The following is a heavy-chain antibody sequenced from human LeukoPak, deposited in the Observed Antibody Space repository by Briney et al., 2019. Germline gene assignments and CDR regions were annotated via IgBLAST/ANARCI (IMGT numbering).Heavy chain of an antibody. D-gene: IGHD5-18*01. CDR2: ISDYNGNT. CDR3: ARGGGIQLWDKFDY. J-gene: IGHJ4*02. CDR1: GGTFSIYA. Sequence: AWVKVSSKPSGGTFSIYATSWVRQAPGQGLEWMGWISDYNGNTNYAQKLQGRVTMTTDTSTSTGYMELRSLRSDDTAVYYCARGGGIQLWDKFDYWGQGTLVTVSS. V-gene: IGHV1-18*01.